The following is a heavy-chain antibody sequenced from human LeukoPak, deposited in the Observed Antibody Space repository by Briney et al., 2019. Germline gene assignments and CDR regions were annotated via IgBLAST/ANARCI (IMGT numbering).Heavy chain of an antibody. CDR1: GGTFSSYA. CDR3: ARALAALDP. Sequence: ASVKVSCKASGGTFSSYAISWVRQAPGQGLEWMGRINPNSGGTNYAQKFQGRVTMTRDTSISTAYMELSRLRSDDTAVYYCARALAALDPWGQGTLVTVSS. CDR2: INPNSGGT. V-gene: IGHV1-2*06. D-gene: IGHD6-6*01. J-gene: IGHJ5*02.